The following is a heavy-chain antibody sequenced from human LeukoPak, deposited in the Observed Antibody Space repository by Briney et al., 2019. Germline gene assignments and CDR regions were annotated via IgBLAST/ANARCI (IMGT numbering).Heavy chain of an antibody. V-gene: IGHV3-30*18. CDR2: ISYDGSNK. Sequence: PGRSLRLSCAASGFTFSSYGMHWVRQAPGKGLEWVAVISYDGSNKYYADSVKGRFTISRDNSKNTLYLQMNSLRAEDTAVYYCAKVSSGSYGDFDYWGQGTLVTVSP. CDR1: GFTFSSYG. J-gene: IGHJ4*02. D-gene: IGHD1-26*01. CDR3: AKVSSGSYGDFDY.